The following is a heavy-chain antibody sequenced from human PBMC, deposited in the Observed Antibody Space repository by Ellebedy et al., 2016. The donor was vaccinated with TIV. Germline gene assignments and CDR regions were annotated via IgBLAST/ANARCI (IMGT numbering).Heavy chain of an antibody. CDR1: GFTFSSYA. CDR2: ISGSGGST. CDR3: ARGRNGYYTDFDY. Sequence: GESLKISXAASGFTFSSYAMSWVRQAPGKGLEWVSAISGSGGSTYYADSVKGRFTISRDNSKNTLYLQMNSLRAEDTAVYYCARGRNGYYTDFDYWGQGTLVTVSS. D-gene: IGHD3-3*01. V-gene: IGHV3-23*01. J-gene: IGHJ4*02.